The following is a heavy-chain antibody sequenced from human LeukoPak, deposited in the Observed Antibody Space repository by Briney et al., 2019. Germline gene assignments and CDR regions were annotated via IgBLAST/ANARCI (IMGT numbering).Heavy chain of an antibody. V-gene: IGHV3-66*01. D-gene: IGHD3-9*01. Sequence: GGSLRLSCAASGFTVSSNYMSWVRQAPGKGLEWVSVSYSGGSTYYADSVKGRFTISRDNSKNTLYLQMNSLRAEDTAVYYCARDYHFDWSFVSWGQRTLVTVSS. CDR1: GFTVSSNY. CDR2: SYSGGST. CDR3: ARDYHFDWSFVS. J-gene: IGHJ4*02.